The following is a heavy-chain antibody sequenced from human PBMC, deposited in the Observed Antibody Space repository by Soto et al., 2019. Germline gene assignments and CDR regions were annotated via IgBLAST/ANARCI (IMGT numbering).Heavy chain of an antibody. CDR1: GFSLSTSGVG. CDR3: AQSGVQRLAEAQWYDP. J-gene: IGHJ5*02. D-gene: IGHD6-25*01. CDR2: IYWDDDK. Sequence: QITLKESGPTLVKPTQTLTLTCTFSGFSLSTSGVGVGWIRQPPGKALEWLALIYWDDDKRCSPSLKSRLTILTNSCRNPVAYRRKDMDLVEAYTYHWAQSGVQRLAEAQWYDPRGQGTMVTDAS. V-gene: IGHV2-5*02.